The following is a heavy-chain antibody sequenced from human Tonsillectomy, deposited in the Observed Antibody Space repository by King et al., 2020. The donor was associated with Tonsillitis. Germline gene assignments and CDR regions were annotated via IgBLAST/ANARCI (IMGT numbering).Heavy chain of an antibody. CDR1: GYTFNTYG. J-gene: IGHJ4*02. CDR3: ARVSGDYQILAGFDY. CDR2: ISTYNGNT. V-gene: IGHV1-18*04. Sequence: QLVQSGAEVKKPGASVKVSCKASGYTFNTYGISWVRQAPGQGLEWRGWISTYNGNTNYAQKFQGRVTMTTDPSTSTAYMELRSMRYDDTAVYYCARVSGDYQILAGFDYWGQGTLVTVSS. D-gene: IGHD3-9*01.